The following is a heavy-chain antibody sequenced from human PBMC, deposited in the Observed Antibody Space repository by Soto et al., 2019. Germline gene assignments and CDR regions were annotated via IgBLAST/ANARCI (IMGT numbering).Heavy chain of an antibody. D-gene: IGHD6-19*01. J-gene: IGHJ3*02. CDR1: GGSISSYY. CDR3: ARTKGQWLDYTFDI. V-gene: IGHV4-59*01. CDR2: IYYSGST. Sequence: SETLSLTCTVSGGSISSYYWSWIRHPPGKGLEWIGYIYYSGSTYYNPSLNSRVTISGDTSQNQFSLKLSSVTAADTAVFYCARTKGQWLDYTFDIWGQGTMVTVSS.